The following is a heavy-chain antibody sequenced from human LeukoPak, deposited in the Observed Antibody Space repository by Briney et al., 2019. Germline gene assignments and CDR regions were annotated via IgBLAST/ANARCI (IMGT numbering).Heavy chain of an antibody. CDR3: ATRGAEYDSSGYYLGC. V-gene: IGHV1-24*01. D-gene: IGHD3-22*01. Sequence: EASVKVSCKVSGYTLTELSMHWVRQAPGKGLEWMGGFDPEDGETIYAQKFQGRVTMTEDTSTDTAYMELSSLRSEDTAVYYCATRGAEYDSSGYYLGCWGQGTLVTVSS. CDR1: GYTLTELS. CDR2: FDPEDGET. J-gene: IGHJ4*02.